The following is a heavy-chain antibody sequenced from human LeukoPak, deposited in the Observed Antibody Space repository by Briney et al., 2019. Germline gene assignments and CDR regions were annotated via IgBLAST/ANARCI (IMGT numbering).Heavy chain of an antibody. V-gene: IGHV3-23*01. Sequence: AGGSLRLFCAASGFTFSSYAMSWVRQAAGKGLEWVSAISGSGGSTYYADSVKGRFTISRDNSKNTLYLQMNSLRAEDTAVYYCAKDRGRVPPLYYYYGMDVWGQGTTVTVSS. CDR3: AKDRGRVPPLYYYYGMDV. CDR1: GFTFSSYA. D-gene: IGHD3-10*01. CDR2: ISGSGGST. J-gene: IGHJ6*02.